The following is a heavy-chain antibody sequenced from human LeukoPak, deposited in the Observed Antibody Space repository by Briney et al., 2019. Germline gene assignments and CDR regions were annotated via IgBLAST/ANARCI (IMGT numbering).Heavy chain of an antibody. J-gene: IGHJ4*02. CDR1: GITIRYYC. Sequence: GETLRLSGAVSGITIRYYCMSWVRQAPGKGLEWVAGISDSGGSTNYADSVKGRFTISRDNPKNTLYLQMNSLRAEDTAVYFCAKRGIVIRAVIIVGFHKEAYYFDYWGQEALVTVSS. V-gene: IGHV3-23*01. D-gene: IGHD3-10*01. CDR2: ISDSGGST. CDR3: AKRGIVIRAVIIVGFHKEAYYFDY.